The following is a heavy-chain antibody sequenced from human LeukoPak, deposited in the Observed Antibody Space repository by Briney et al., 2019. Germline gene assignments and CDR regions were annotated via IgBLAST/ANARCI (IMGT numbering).Heavy chain of an antibody. V-gene: IGHV3-7*01. Sequence: GGSLRLSCAASGFTFSSYWMSWVRQAPGKGLEWVANIKQDGSEKYYVDSVKGRFTISRDNAKNSLYLQMNSLRAEDTAVYYCARAHTIYYYYYMDVWGKGTTVTVSS. CDR3: ARAHTIYYYYYMDV. CDR1: GFTFSSYW. J-gene: IGHJ6*03. D-gene: IGHD3-10*01. CDR2: IKQDGSEK.